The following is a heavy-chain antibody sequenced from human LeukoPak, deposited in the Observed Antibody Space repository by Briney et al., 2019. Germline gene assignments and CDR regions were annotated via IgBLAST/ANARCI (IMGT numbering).Heavy chain of an antibody. D-gene: IGHD6-13*01. Sequence: SVKVSCKASGGTFSSYAISWVRQAPGQGREWMVRIIPIIGIGNYAQKFQGRVTITADKATSTAYMELSSLRSEDAAVYSCARLAAAGTFYFDYWGQGTLVTVSS. CDR3: ARLAAAGTFYFDY. CDR1: GGTFSSYA. V-gene: IGHV1-69*04. J-gene: IGHJ4*02. CDR2: IIPIIGIG.